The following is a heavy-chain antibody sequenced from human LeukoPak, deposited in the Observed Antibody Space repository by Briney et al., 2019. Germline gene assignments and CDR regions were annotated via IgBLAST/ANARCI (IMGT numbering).Heavy chain of an antibody. V-gene: IGHV1-2*02. D-gene: IGHD6-13*01. J-gene: IGHJ6*03. CDR1: GYTFTGYY. CDR3: ARNGAAGPHYYYMDV. CDR2: INPNSGGT. Sequence: GASVKVSCKASGYTFTGYYMHWVRQAPGQGLEWLGWINPNSGGTNYAQRFQGRATMTRDTSISTAYMELSRLRSDDTAVYYCARNGAAGPHYYYMDVWGKGTTVTVSS.